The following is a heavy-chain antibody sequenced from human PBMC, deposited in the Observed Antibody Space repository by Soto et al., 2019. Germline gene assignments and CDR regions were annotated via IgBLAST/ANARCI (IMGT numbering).Heavy chain of an antibody. CDR2: IKSKTDGGTT. J-gene: IGHJ5*02. D-gene: IGHD6-19*01. V-gene: IGHV3-15*01. CDR3: TTEGQWLVRDNWFDP. CDR1: GFTFSNAW. Sequence: LRLSCAASGFTFSNAWMSWVRQAPGKGLEWVGRIKSKTDGGTTDYAAPVKGRFTISRDDSKNTLYLQMNSLKTEDTAVYYCTTEGQWLVRDNWFDPWGQGTLVTVSS.